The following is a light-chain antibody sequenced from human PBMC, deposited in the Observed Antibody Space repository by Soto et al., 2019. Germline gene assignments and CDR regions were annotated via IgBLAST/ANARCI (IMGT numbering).Light chain of an antibody. V-gene: IGKV4-1*01. Sequence: DFVITESPYSLAVSLGESATINCKSSPIVLFSYDNKNYLAWYQQKPGQPPKLLISWASTRESGVPDRFSGGGSGTDFTLTISSLQAEDVAVYYCQQYYNTPVTFGQGTKVDIK. CDR2: WAS. J-gene: IGKJ1*01. CDR1: PIVLFSYDNKNY. CDR3: QQYYNTPVT.